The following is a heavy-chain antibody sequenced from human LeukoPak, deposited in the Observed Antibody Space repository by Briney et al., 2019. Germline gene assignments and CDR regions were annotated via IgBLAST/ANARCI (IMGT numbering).Heavy chain of an antibody. Sequence: GGSLRLSCAASGFSFSNYGMHWVRQAPGKGLEWVAYIRYDGSQKYYGDSVKGRFTVSRDNSKNTVYLQMNSLRDEDTAVYYCARDLLSLPHKYFDSWGQGTLVAVSS. J-gene: IGHJ4*02. D-gene: IGHD3-16*01. CDR3: ARDLLSLPHKYFDS. CDR1: GFSFSNYG. V-gene: IGHV3-30*02. CDR2: IRYDGSQK.